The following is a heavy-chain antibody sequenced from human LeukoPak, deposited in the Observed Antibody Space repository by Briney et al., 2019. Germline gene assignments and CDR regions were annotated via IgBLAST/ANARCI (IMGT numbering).Heavy chain of an antibody. CDR1: GYTFTDYY. Sequence: ASVKVSCKVSGYTFTDYYMHWVQQAPGKGLEWMGLVDPGDGETIYAEKFQGRVTITADTSTDTAYMELSSLRSEDTAVYYCATLGIVGASNFDYWGQGTLVTVSS. CDR2: VDPGDGET. D-gene: IGHD1-26*01. J-gene: IGHJ4*02. V-gene: IGHV1-69-2*01. CDR3: ATLGIVGASNFDY.